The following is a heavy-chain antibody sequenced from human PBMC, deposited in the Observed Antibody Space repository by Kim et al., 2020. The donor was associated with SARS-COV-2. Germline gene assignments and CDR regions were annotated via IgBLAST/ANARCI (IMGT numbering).Heavy chain of an antibody. J-gene: IGHJ4*02. CDR3: AKPAISTIWSANFDY. CDR2: ISGRGSNT. D-gene: IGHD3-3*01. Sequence: GGSLRLSCAASGFTFSSYAMNWVRQAPGKGLEWVSIISGRGSNTYYADSVKGRFTISRDNSKNTLFLQMNSLRVEDTAIYYCAKPAISTIWSANFDYWGQGTLVTVSS. V-gene: IGHV3-23*01. CDR1: GFTFSSYA.